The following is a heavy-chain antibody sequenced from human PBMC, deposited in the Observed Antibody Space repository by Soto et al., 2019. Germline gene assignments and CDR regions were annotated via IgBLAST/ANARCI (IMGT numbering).Heavy chain of an antibody. Sequence: SETLSLTCCVSGGSVSSYWCSWIRQPPGKGLEWIGYIYYTGSTNYSPSLKGRVTISLDASKSQFSLKLTSVTAADTAVYYCARGPGASDYYFDYWGPGTLVTVSS. CDR2: IYYTGST. CDR1: GGSVSSYW. V-gene: IGHV4-59*02. CDR3: ARGPGASDYYFDY. J-gene: IGHJ4*02. D-gene: IGHD3-10*01.